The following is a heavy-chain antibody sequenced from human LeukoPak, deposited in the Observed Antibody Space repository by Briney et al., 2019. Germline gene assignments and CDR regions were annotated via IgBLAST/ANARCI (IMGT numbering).Heavy chain of an antibody. CDR3: ARVRLVGGSGSAPLHYYMDV. CDR1: GGSISSYY. D-gene: IGHD3-10*01. J-gene: IGHJ6*03. CDR2: IYYSGST. Sequence: SETLSLTCTVSGGSISSYYWSWIRQPPGKGLEWIGYIYYSGSTNYNPSLKSRVTISVDTSKNQFSLKLSSVTAADTAVYYCARVRLVGGSGSAPLHYYMDVWGKGTTVTVSS. V-gene: IGHV4-59*08.